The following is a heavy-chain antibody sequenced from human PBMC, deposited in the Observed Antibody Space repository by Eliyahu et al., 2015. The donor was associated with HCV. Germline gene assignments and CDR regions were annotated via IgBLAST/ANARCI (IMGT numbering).Heavy chain of an antibody. CDR1: XFXFXKAW. J-gene: IGHJ6*03. V-gene: IGHV3-15*01. Sequence: EVQLVESGGGLVKPGGSLRLSXAASXFXFXKAWMSWVRXVPGKGLEWIGRIKSKTXGGTTDYAAPVKGRFTISRDDSKSTLYLQMNSLKTEDTAVYYCTTGAPGGFDYYLDVWGQGTTVTVSS. CDR3: TTGAPGGFDYYLDV. CDR2: IKSKTXGGTT. D-gene: IGHD3-10*01.